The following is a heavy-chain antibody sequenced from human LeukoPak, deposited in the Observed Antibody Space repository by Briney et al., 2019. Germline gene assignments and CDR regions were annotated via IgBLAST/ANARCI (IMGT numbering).Heavy chain of an antibody. D-gene: IGHD3-10*01. Sequence: SETLSLTCTVSNGSISSYHWSWVRQPPGKGLEWIGYILTSGTTNYNPSLKSRLTISVDTSKNRFILKLSSVTAADTAVYYCARLRVSGTYLYYFDYWGQGTLVTVSS. CDR2: ILTSGTT. CDR1: NGSISSYH. V-gene: IGHV4-4*09. CDR3: ARLRVSGTYLYYFDY. J-gene: IGHJ4*02.